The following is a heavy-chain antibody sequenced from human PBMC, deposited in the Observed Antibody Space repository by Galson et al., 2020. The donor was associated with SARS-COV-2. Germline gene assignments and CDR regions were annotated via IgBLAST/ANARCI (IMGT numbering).Heavy chain of an antibody. CDR1: GFTFSNYG. Sequence: GASLKLSCAPPGFTFSNYGLPWVRQAPGKGLQWVAVISSDGSDKYYADSVKGRFTISRDNSKNSLYLQMDSLGAEDTAVYYCARDRRFGSGSPYYFDYWGQGTLVTVSS. V-gene: IGHV3-30*03. J-gene: IGHJ4*02. CDR3: ARDRRFGSGSPYYFDY. D-gene: IGHD3-10*01. CDR2: ISSDGSDK.